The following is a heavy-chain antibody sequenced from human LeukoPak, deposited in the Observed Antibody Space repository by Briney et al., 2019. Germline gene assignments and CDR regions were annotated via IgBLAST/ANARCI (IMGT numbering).Heavy chain of an antibody. CDR3: ARAYFSGSSSWYLWFDP. CDR1: GYTFTGYY. V-gene: IGHV1-2*02. J-gene: IGHJ5*02. D-gene: IGHD6-13*01. Sequence: EASVKVSCKASGYTFTGYYMHWVRQAPGQGLEWMGWINPSSGGTNYAQKFQGRVTMTRDTSISTAYMELSRLRSDDTAVYYCARAYFSGSSSWYLWFDPWGQGTLVTVSS. CDR2: INPSSGGT.